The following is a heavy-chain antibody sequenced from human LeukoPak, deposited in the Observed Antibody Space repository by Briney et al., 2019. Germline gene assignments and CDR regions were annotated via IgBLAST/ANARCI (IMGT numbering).Heavy chain of an antibody. CDR2: IHYTGST. D-gene: IGHD2-15*01. V-gene: IGHV4-59*01. J-gene: IGHJ4*02. CDR3: ATWRSGYYDY. Sequence: SETLSLTCTVSGASMNDYYWTWIRQTPGKELEGMAYIHYTGSTNYNPPLKSRITISLDTSKNQFSLKLSSVTAADAAVYYCATWRSGYYDYWGQGTLVTVSS. CDR1: GASMNDYY.